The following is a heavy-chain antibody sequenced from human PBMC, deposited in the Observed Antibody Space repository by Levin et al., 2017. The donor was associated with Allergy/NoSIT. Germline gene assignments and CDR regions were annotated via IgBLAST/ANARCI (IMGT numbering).Heavy chain of an antibody. V-gene: IGHV4-4*02. CDR1: GGSMSRTNW. J-gene: IGHJ6*03. Sequence: SETLSLTCAVSGGSMSRTNWWSWVRQAPGKGLEWIGEMSRSVSTNYNPSLKSRVTISLDESKNQFSLTLSSVTAADTAVYYCARVRSGTGGVYYYYQMYVWGKGTTVTVSS. CDR3: ARVRSGTGGVYYYYQMYV. D-gene: IGHD1-26*01. CDR2: MSRSVST.